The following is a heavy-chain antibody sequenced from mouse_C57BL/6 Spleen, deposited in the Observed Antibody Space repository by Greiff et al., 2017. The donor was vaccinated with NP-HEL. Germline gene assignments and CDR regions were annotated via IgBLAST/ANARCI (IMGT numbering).Heavy chain of an antibody. V-gene: IGHV2-2*01. Sequence: VKLQESGPGLVQPSQSLSITCTVSGFSLTSYGVHWVRQSPGKGLEWLGVIWSGGSTDYNAAFISRLSISKDNSKSQVFFKMNSLQADDTAIYYCARNFYYGNSWFAYWGQGTLVTVSA. CDR1: GFSLTSYG. CDR3: ARNFYYGNSWFAY. J-gene: IGHJ3*01. CDR2: IWSGGST. D-gene: IGHD2-1*01.